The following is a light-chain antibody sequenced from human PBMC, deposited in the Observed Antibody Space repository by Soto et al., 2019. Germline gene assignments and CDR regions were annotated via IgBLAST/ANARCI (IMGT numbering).Light chain of an antibody. Sequence: QSALTQPASVSGSPGQSIAISCTGTSSDVGSYDRVSWYQPHPGKAPTLMIYEVNKRPSGVSNRFSGSKSGNTASLTISGLQAEDEADYDCCASVGGPNWVFGGGTKLTVL. J-gene: IGLJ3*02. V-gene: IGLV2-23*02. CDR1: SSDVGSYDR. CDR3: CASVGGPNWV. CDR2: EVN.